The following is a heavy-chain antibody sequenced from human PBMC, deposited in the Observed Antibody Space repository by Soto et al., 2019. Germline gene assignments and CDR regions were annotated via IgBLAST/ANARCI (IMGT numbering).Heavy chain of an antibody. CDR2: FHPGESDT. D-gene: IGHD4-4*01. CDR1: GYSFTTYW. V-gene: IGHV5-51*01. CDR3: ARPSNNYVAH. J-gene: IGHJ4*02. Sequence: GESLKISCESHGYSFTTYWITWVRQKPGKGLEWVGSFHPGESDTRYSPSFQGQVTISADKSISTAYLQWSSLKASDTAMYYCARPSNNYVAHWGQGTLVTVSS.